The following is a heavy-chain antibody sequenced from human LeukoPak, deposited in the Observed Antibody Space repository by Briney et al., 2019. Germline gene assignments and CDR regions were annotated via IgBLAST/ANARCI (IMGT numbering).Heavy chain of an antibody. J-gene: IGHJ4*02. CDR2: IIPIFGTA. CDR3: ARSYYYGSGPPYYFDY. Sequence: AASVKVSCKASGGTFSSYAISWVRQAPGQGLEWMGGIIPIFGTANYAQKFQGRVTITADESTSTAYMELSSLRSEDTAVYYCARSYYYGSGPPYYFDYWGQGTLVTVSS. V-gene: IGHV1-69*13. CDR1: GGTFSSYA. D-gene: IGHD3-10*01.